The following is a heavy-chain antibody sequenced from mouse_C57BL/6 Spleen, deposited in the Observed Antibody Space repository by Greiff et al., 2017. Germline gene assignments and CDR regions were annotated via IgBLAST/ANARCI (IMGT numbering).Heavy chain of an antibody. Sequence: VQLQQPGAELVMPGASVKLSCKASGYTFTSYWMHWVRQRPGQGLEWIGEIDPSDSYTNYNQKFKGKSTLTVDKSSSTAYMQLSSLTSEDSAVYYCARGGDSSGYADYWGQGTTLTVSS. V-gene: IGHV1-69*01. J-gene: IGHJ2*01. CDR3: ARGGDSSGYADY. CDR1: GYTFTSYW. CDR2: IDPSDSYT. D-gene: IGHD3-2*02.